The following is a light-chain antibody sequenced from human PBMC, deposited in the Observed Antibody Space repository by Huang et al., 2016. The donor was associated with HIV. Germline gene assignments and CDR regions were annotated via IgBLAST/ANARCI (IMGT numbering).Light chain of an antibody. CDR2: GAS. CDR3: QQYNDWPRGT. Sequence: EIVMTQSPVTLSVSPGERATLSCRASQSVSSNLAWYQQKPGQAPRLLIYGASTRATGIPATFSGSGSGTEFTLTISSLQSEDFAVYYCQQYNDWPRGTFGQGTKVEIK. CDR1: QSVSSN. J-gene: IGKJ1*01. V-gene: IGKV3-15*01.